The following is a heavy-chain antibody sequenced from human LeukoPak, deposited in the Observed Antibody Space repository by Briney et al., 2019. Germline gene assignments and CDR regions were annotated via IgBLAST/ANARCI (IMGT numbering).Heavy chain of an antibody. CDR3: ANGFGYCSGGSCYSTS. J-gene: IGHJ5*02. CDR2: ISYDGSNK. CDR1: GFTFSSYG. V-gene: IGHV3-30*18. D-gene: IGHD2-15*01. Sequence: PGRSLRLSCAASGFTFSSYGMHWVRQAPGKGLEWVAVISYDGSNKYYADSVKGRFTISRDNSKNTLYLQMNSLRAEDTAVYYCANGFGYCSGGSCYSTSWGQGTLVTVPS.